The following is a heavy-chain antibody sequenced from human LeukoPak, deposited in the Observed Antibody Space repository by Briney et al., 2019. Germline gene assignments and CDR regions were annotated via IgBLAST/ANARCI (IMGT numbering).Heavy chain of an antibody. V-gene: IGHV3-30-3*01. CDR2: IPYDGSNK. J-gene: IGHJ4*02. D-gene: IGHD2-21*01. CDR3: ARDPHMALDQSRLDY. Sequence: PGGSLRLSCAASGFTFSSYAMHWVRQAPGKGLEWVAVIPYDGSNKYYADSVKGRFTISRDNSKNTLYLQMNSLRAEDTAVYYCARDPHMALDQSRLDYWGQGTLVTVSS. CDR1: GFTFSSYA.